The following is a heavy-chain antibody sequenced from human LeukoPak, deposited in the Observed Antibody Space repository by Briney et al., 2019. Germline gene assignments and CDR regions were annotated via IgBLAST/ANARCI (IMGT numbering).Heavy chain of an antibody. Sequence: SETLSLTCTVSGGSISNYYWNWIRKPPGKGLDWIGYIYYSGSTNSNPSLKSRVTISVDTSKNQFSLKLSSVTAADTAVYYCARAGQFISARPISFDYWGQGTLVTVSS. CDR3: ARAGQFISARPISFDY. CDR2: IYYSGST. V-gene: IGHV4-59*01. J-gene: IGHJ4*02. D-gene: IGHD6-6*01. CDR1: GGSISNYY.